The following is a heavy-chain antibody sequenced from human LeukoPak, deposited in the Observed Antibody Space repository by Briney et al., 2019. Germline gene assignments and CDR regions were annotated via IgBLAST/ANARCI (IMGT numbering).Heavy chain of an antibody. D-gene: IGHD3-3*01. Sequence: PSETLSLTCTVSGGSISSSSYYWGWIRQPPGKGLEWIGSIYYSGSTYYNPSLKSRVTISVDTSKNQFSLKLSSVTAADTAVYYCAGRITIFGVAVRDFDYWGQGTQVTVSS. CDR3: AGRITIFGVAVRDFDY. J-gene: IGHJ4*02. V-gene: IGHV4-39*01. CDR2: IYYSGST. CDR1: GGSISSSSYY.